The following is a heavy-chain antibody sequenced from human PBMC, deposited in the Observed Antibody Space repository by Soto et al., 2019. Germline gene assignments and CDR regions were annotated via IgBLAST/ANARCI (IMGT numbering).Heavy chain of an antibody. CDR2: IIPIFGIA. V-gene: IGHV1-69*08. CDR1: GGTFSRYS. J-gene: IGHJ6*02. CDR3: AREDRDRETGLVPAAIDGMDV. Sequence: QVQLVQSGAEVKKPGSSVKVSCKASGGTFSRYSITWVRQAPGHGLEWIGRIIPIFGIASYAQKFQGRVTITADDSTSAAYMGLGSLRSDDTAVYYCAREDRDRETGLVPAAIDGMDVWGQGTTVTVSS. D-gene: IGHD2-2*01.